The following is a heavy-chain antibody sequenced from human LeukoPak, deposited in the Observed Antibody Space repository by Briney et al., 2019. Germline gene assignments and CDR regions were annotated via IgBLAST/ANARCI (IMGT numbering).Heavy chain of an antibody. V-gene: IGHV3-23*01. CDR2: LSGSGITT. CDR3: AKGTYSSGWSYFDY. Sequence: GGSLRLSCAASGFTFSNSAMSWVRQAPGKGLEWVSTLSGSGITTYYADSVKGRFTISRDNSKNTLYLQMNSLRAEDTAVYYCAKGTYSSGWSYFDYWGHGTLVTVSS. J-gene: IGHJ4*01. CDR1: GFTFSNSA. D-gene: IGHD6-19*01.